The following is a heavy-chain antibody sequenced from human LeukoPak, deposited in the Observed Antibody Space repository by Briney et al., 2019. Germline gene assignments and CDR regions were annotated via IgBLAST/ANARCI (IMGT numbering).Heavy chain of an antibody. D-gene: IGHD7-27*01. CDR2: INSGGSGT. Sequence: GGSLRLSCAVSGFAFSSNWMHWVRQTPGKGLVWVSRINSGGSGTSYAASVEGRFTISRDNVKNTLYLQMDSLRAEDTAVYYCATSLGPLTEYWGQGTLVTVSS. CDR3: ATSLGPLTEY. V-gene: IGHV3-74*01. J-gene: IGHJ4*02. CDR1: GFAFSSNW.